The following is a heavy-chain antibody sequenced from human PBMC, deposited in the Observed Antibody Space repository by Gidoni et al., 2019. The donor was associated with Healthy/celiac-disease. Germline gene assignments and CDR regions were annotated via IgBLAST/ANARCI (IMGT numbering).Heavy chain of an antibody. CDR2: ISSSSSYI. CDR1: GFTFSRYS. V-gene: IGHV3-21*01. J-gene: IGHJ4*02. Sequence: EVQLVESGGGLVKPGGSLRLSCAASGFTFSRYSMNWVRQAPGKGLEWVSSISSSSSYIYYADSVKGRFTISRDNAKNSLYLQMNSLRAEDTAVYYCARGLLVDTAMVTNYWGQGTLVTVSS. CDR3: ARGLLVDTAMVTNY. D-gene: IGHD5-18*01.